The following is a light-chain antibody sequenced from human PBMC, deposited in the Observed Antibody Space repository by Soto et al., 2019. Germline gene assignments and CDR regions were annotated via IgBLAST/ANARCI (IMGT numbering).Light chain of an antibody. V-gene: IGKV4-1*01. CDR2: WAS. Sequence: DIVMTQSPESLAVSLGERATINCKSSQSVFYSSNNKNYLTWYQQKPGQPPKLLIHWASTRESGVPDRFSGSGSDADFTLTISSLQAEDVALYYCQQYYSLPLTFGGGTKVEIK. CDR3: QQYYSLPLT. CDR1: QSVFYSSNNKNY. J-gene: IGKJ4*01.